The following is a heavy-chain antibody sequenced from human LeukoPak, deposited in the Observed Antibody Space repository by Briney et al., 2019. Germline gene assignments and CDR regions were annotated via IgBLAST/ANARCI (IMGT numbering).Heavy chain of an antibody. V-gene: IGHV3-21*01. CDR1: GFTFSSYS. D-gene: IGHD6-13*01. Sequence: GGSLRLSCAASGFTFSSYSMNWVRQAPGKGLEWVSPISSSSSYIYYADLVKGRFTISRDNAKNSLYLQMNSLRAEDTAVYYCARGRIAAAGYFDYWGQGTLVTVSS. J-gene: IGHJ4*02. CDR2: ISSSSSYI. CDR3: ARGRIAAAGYFDY.